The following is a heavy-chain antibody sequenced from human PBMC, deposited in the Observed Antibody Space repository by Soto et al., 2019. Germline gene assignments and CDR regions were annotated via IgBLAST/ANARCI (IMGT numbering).Heavy chain of an antibody. Sequence: GASVKVSCKASGGTFSSYAISWVRQAPGQGLEWMGGIIPIFGTANYAQKFQGRVTITADESTSTAYMELSSLRSEDTAVYYCARVGGGSYSQYYFDYWGQGTLVTVSS. CDR1: GGTFSSYA. CDR2: IIPIFGTA. V-gene: IGHV1-69*13. CDR3: ARVGGGSYSQYYFDY. J-gene: IGHJ4*02. D-gene: IGHD1-26*01.